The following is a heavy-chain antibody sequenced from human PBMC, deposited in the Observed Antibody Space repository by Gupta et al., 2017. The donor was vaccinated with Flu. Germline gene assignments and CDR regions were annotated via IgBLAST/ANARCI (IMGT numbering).Heavy chain of an antibody. CDR1: GFSLSTTGMR. CDR2: IDWDDDK. Sequence: QVTLKESGPALVKPTQTLTLTCTFSGFSLSTTGMRVNWIRQPPGKALEWLARIDWDDDKFYSTSLRTRLTISKDTSKNRVILTMTNMDPVDTATYYCARMTPDGTGLFSNWGQGTLVTVSS. V-gene: IGHV2-70*04. J-gene: IGHJ4*02. CDR3: ARMTPDGTGLFSN. D-gene: IGHD2-15*01.